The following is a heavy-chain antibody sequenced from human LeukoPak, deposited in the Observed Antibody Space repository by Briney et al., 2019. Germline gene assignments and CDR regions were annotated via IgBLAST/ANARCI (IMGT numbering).Heavy chain of an antibody. Sequence: GGSLRLSCAASGFTFSSYSMNWARQAPGKGLEWVSYISSSSSTIYYADSVKGRFTISRDNAKNSLYLQMNSLRDEDTAVYYCARDRQYYYDSSGYSRWGQGTLVTVSS. CDR1: GFTFSSYS. CDR3: ARDRQYYYDSSGYSR. CDR2: ISSSSSTI. V-gene: IGHV3-48*02. J-gene: IGHJ4*02. D-gene: IGHD3-22*01.